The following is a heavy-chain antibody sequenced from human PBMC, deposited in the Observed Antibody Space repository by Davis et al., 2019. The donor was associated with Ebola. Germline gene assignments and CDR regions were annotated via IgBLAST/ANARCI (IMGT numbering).Heavy chain of an antibody. J-gene: IGHJ5*02. D-gene: IGHD2-2*01. Sequence: SVKVSCKASGGTFSSYAISWVRQAPGQGLEWMGGIIPIFGTANYAQKFQGRVTITADKSTSTAYMELSSLRSDDTAVYYCARTKSHRWGSTSSWFDPWGQGTLVTVSS. V-gene: IGHV1-69*06. CDR3: ARTKSHRWGSTSSWFDP. CDR2: IIPIFGTA. CDR1: GGTFSSYA.